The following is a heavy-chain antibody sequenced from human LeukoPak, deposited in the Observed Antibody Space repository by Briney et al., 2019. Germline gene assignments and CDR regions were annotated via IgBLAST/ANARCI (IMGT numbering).Heavy chain of an antibody. J-gene: IGHJ4*02. Sequence: PGGSLRLSCAASGFTFSDYHMTWIRRAQGKGLEWVSFTSNTGGTTYYADSVRDRFTISRDNTKNSLYLQMNSLRADDTAVYYCARGGNMGSAPFDYWGQGTLVTVSS. CDR3: ARGGNMGSAPFDY. CDR1: GFTFSDYH. CDR2: TSNTGGTT. V-gene: IGHV3-11*01. D-gene: IGHD1/OR15-1a*01.